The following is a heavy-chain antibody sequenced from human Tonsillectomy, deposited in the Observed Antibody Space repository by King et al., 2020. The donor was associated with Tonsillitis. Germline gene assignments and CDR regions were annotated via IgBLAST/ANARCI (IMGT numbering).Heavy chain of an antibody. J-gene: IGHJ6*02. CDR2: FKSDGSTT. D-gene: IGHD6-19*01. CDR1: GFTFSSYW. V-gene: IGHV3-74*01. CDR3: ARAGGSGWYGMDV. Sequence: VQLVESAGGLVQPGGSLRLSCAASGFTFSSYWMHWVRQGPGKGLVWVSRFKSDGSTTSYADSVTGRFTIFRDNAKNTLYRQMNSLRVENTAVYYHARAGGSGWYGMDVWGQGTTVTVSS.